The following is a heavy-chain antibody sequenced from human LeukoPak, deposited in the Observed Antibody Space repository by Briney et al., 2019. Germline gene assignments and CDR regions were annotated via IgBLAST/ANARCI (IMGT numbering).Heavy chain of an antibody. J-gene: IGHJ4*02. V-gene: IGHV1-2*02. D-gene: IGHD3-22*01. Sequence: ASVKVSCKASGYAFTAYYMHWVRQAPGQGPEWMGWINPNSGYTNYAQKFQGRVTMTRDTSISTAYMELSRLRSDDTAVYYCARGPDSSGYYPFDFWGQGTLVTVSS. CDR1: GYAFTAYY. CDR3: ARGPDSSGYYPFDF. CDR2: INPNSGYT.